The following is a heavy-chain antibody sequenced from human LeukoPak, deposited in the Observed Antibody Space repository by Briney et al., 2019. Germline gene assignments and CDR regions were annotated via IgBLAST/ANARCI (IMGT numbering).Heavy chain of an antibody. Sequence: SETLSLTCTVSGGSISSSSYYWGWIRQPPGKGLEWIGSIYYSGSTYYNSSLKSRVTISVDTSKNQFSLKLSSVTAADTAVYYCARQVGYYDSSGYSEVLWFDPWGQGTLVTVSS. CDR1: GGSISSSSYY. J-gene: IGHJ5*02. CDR3: ARQVGYYDSSGYSEVLWFDP. V-gene: IGHV4-39*01. CDR2: IYYSGST. D-gene: IGHD3-22*01.